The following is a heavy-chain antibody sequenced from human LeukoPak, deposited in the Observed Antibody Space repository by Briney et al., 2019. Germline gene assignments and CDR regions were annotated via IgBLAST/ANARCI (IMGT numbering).Heavy chain of an antibody. CDR3: ARAHTSAPGTLFDY. J-gene: IGHJ4*02. D-gene: IGHD3-3*01. CDR1: GYTFIRYY. CDR2: INPSGSST. Sequence: GASVKVSCKASGYTFIRYYMHWVRRAPGQGLEWMGRINPSGSSTSYAQKFQGRVTMTRDTSTSTLYMELSSLGSEDTAVYYCARAHTSAPGTLFDYWGQGTLVTVSS. V-gene: IGHV1-46*01.